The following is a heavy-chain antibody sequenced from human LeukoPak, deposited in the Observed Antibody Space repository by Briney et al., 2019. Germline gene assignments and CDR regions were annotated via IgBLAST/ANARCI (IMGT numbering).Heavy chain of an antibody. CDR2: IRTKASSYAT. Sequence: GGSLKLSCAASGFTFSDSLMHWVRQASGEGLEWLGLIRTKASSYATAYAASVKGRFTISRDDSQNTMYLQMNSLKTEDTAVYYCTSESGNLGYWGQGTLVTVSS. D-gene: IGHD1-26*01. CDR1: GFTFSDSL. V-gene: IGHV3-73*01. J-gene: IGHJ4*02. CDR3: TSESGNLGY.